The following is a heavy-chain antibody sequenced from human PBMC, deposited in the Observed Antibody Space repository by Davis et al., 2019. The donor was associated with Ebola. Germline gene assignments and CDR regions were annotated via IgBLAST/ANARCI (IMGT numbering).Heavy chain of an antibody. J-gene: IGHJ4*02. Sequence: GESLKISCAASGFTFDDYAMHWVRQAPGKGLEWVSLISWDGGSTYYADSVKGRFTISRDNSKNSLYLQMNSLRAEDTALYYCAKGDYGDSHIDYWGQGTLVTVSS. D-gene: IGHD4-17*01. CDR2: ISWDGGST. CDR1: GFTFDDYA. CDR3: AKGDYGDSHIDY. V-gene: IGHV3-43D*03.